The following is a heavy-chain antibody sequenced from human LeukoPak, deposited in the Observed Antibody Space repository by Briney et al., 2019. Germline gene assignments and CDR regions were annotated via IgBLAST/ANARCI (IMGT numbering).Heavy chain of an antibody. J-gene: IGHJ4*02. V-gene: IGHV4-61*05. CDR3: ARASLGYCSGGSCALDY. Sequence: SETLSLTCTVSGGSISSSSYYWGWIRQPPGKGLEWIGYIYYSGSTNYNPSLKSRVTISVDTSKNQFSLKLSSVTAADTAVYYCARASLGYCSGGSCALDYWGQGTLVTVSS. CDR2: IYYSGST. CDR1: GGSISSSSYY. D-gene: IGHD2-15*01.